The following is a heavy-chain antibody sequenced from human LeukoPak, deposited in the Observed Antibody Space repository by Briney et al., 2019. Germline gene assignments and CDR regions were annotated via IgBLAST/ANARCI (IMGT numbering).Heavy chain of an antibody. CDR3: ARGRYQLLYGYFQH. CDR2: INDSGTT. D-gene: IGHD2-2*02. V-gene: IGHV4-34*01. CDR1: GGSFSGHF. J-gene: IGHJ1*01. Sequence: SETLSLTCAVYGGSFSGHFWIWIRQSPGKGLEWIGEINDSGTTNYNPSLKSRVTISVDSSKNQFSLKLSSVTAADTAVYYCARGRYQLLYGYFQHWGQGTLVTVSS.